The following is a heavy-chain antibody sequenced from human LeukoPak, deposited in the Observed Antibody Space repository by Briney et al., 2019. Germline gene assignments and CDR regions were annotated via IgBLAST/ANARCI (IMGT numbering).Heavy chain of an antibody. CDR1: GYSFSNNW. CDR3: ARRPPPDYGSGSVNYYFDY. V-gene: IGHV5-51*01. CDR2: IYPGDSDT. D-gene: IGHD3-10*01. J-gene: IGHJ4*02. Sequence: GESLKISCKGSGYSFSNNWIDWVRQMPGKGLEWMGIIYPGDSDTRYSPSFQGQVTISADKSISTAYLQWSSLKASDTAMYYCARRPPPDYGSGSVNYYFDYWGQGTLVTVSS.